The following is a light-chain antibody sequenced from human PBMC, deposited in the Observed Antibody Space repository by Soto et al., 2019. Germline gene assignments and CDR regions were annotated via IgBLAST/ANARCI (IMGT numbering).Light chain of an antibody. Sequence: QSVLTQPPSVSGAPGQRVTIPCTGSSSNIGAGYDVHWYQQLPGTAHKLLIYGNSNRPSGVPDRFSGSKSGTSASLAITGLQAEDEADYYCQSYDSSLSGYVFGTGTKVTVL. J-gene: IGLJ1*01. V-gene: IGLV1-40*01. CDR1: SSNIGAGYD. CDR2: GNS. CDR3: QSYDSSLSGYV.